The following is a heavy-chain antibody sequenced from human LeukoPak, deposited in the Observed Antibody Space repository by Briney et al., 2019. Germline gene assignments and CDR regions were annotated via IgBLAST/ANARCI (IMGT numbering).Heavy chain of an antibody. Sequence: ASVKVSCKTSGYTFTSYAMSWVRQAPGQGLEWMGWINTNTGKPMYAQGFTGRFVFSLDTSVSTAYLQISSLKAEDTAVYYCASELDRARFDYWGQGTLVTVSS. CDR3: ASELDRARFDY. J-gene: IGHJ4*02. V-gene: IGHV7-4-1*02. CDR2: INTNTGKP. D-gene: IGHD3-10*01. CDR1: GYTFTSYA.